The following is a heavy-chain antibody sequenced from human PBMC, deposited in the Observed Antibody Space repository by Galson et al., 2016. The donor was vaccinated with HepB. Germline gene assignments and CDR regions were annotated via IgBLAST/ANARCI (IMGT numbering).Heavy chain of an antibody. CDR3: ARQRITMIVVVISEKNWIDP. D-gene: IGHD3-22*01. J-gene: IGHJ5*02. CDR2: IYYSGST. CDR1: GGSISSSSFY. V-gene: IGHV4-39*01. Sequence: SETLSLTCTVSGGSISSSSFYWGWIRQPPGKGLEWIGSIYYSGSTYYNPSLKSRVTISVDTSKNQFSLKLSSVTAADTALYYCARQRITMIVVVISEKNWIDPWGQGTLVTVSS.